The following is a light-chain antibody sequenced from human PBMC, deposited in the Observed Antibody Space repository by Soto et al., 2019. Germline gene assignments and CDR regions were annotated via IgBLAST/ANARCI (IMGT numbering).Light chain of an antibody. CDR3: SSYTSSSTFYV. CDR1: SSDVCGYNY. Sequence: QSALTQPASVSGSPGQSITISCTGTSSDVCGYNYVSWYQQHPGKAPKLMIYDVSNRPSGVSNRFSGSKSGNTASLTISGLQAEDGADYYCSSYTSSSTFYVFGTGTKLTVL. J-gene: IGLJ1*01. V-gene: IGLV2-14*01. CDR2: DVS.